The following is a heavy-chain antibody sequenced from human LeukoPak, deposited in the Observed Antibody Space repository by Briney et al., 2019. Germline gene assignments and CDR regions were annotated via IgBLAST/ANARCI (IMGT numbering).Heavy chain of an antibody. CDR3: ARGDLGIAARPLA. D-gene: IGHD6-6*01. Sequence: ASVKVSCKASGYTFTGYYMHWVRQAPGQGLEWMGWINLNRGGTNYAQKFQGRVTMTRDTAISTAYMELSRLRSDDTAVYYCARGDLGIAARPLAWGQGTLVSVSS. CDR1: GYTFTGYY. CDR2: INLNRGGT. J-gene: IGHJ5*02. V-gene: IGHV1-2*02.